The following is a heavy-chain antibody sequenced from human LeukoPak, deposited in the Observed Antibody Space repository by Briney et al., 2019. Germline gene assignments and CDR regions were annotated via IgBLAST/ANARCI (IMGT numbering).Heavy chain of an antibody. D-gene: IGHD3-10*01. CDR2: ISRRSTYI. CDR3: ARDDYGSGSWSDY. V-gene: IGHV3-21*04. J-gene: IGHJ4*02. CDR1: GFTFSTYS. Sequence: GGSLRLSCAASGFTFSTYSMNWVRQAPGKGLEWVSSISRRSTYIYYADSVKGRFTISRDNAKNSLYLQMNSLRAEDTAFYYCARDDYGSGSWSDYWGQGTLVTVSS.